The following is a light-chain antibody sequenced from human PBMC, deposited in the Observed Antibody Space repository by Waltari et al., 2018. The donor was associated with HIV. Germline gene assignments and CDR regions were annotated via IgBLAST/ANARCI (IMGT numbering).Light chain of an antibody. J-gene: IGLJ2*01. CDR2: SIN. CDR3: AAWDDSLNGVV. Sequence: QSILTQPPSASGTPGQRVTISCSGSSSNIGSNAVNWYQQLPGTAPKLLIYSINERASGVPDRFPGSKSCASASLAISGLQSEDEADYHCAAWDDSLNGVVFGGGTKLTVL. CDR1: SSNIGSNA. V-gene: IGLV1-44*01.